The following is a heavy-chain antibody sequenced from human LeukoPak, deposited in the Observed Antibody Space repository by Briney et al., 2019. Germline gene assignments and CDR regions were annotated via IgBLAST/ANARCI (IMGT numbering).Heavy chain of an antibody. Sequence: ASVKVSCKASGYTFTSYGISWVRQAPGQGVEWMGWISPYNGNTNYAQKLQGRVTMTTDTSTTTAYMELRSLRSEDTAVYYCAEALYGSGSYRAFDIWGQGTMVTVSS. CDR2: ISPYNGNT. D-gene: IGHD3-10*01. J-gene: IGHJ3*02. CDR3: AEALYGSGSYRAFDI. V-gene: IGHV1-18*01. CDR1: GYTFTSYG.